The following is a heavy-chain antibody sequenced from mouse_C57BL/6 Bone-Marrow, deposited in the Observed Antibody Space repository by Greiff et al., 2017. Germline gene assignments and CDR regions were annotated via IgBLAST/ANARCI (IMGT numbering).Heavy chain of an antibody. CDR1: GFNIKDDY. CDR2: IDPEIGDT. Sequence: VQLQQSGAELVRPGASVKLSCTASGFNIKDDYIHWVKQRPEQGLEWIGWIDPEIGDTEYAPQFQGKATITSDTSSNTAYLQLSSLTSADTAVYYCSSFDGNYFDFWGQGTPLTVAS. J-gene: IGHJ2*01. D-gene: IGHD2-3*01. CDR3: SSFDGNYFDF. V-gene: IGHV14-4*01.